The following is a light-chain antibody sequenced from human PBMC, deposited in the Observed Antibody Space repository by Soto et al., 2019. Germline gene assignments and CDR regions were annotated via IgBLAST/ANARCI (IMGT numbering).Light chain of an antibody. J-gene: IGKJ3*01. CDR2: DAS. V-gene: IGKV1-5*01. CDR1: QSISSW. CDR3: QHYNNLPPFT. Sequence: DIQMTQSPSTLSASVGDRVTITCRASQSISSWLAWYQQKPGKAPKLLIYDASSLESGVPSRFSGSGSGTEFTLTISSLQPDDFATYYCQHYNNLPPFTFGPGTIVDIK.